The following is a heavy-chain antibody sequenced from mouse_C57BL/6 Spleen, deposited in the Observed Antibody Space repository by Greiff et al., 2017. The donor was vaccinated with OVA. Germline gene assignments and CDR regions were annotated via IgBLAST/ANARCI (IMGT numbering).Heavy chain of an antibody. CDR3: ARVHYYVGYYAMDY. CDR2: IYPGSGST. D-gene: IGHD1-2*01. V-gene: IGHV1-55*01. CDR1: GYTFTSYW. Sequence: QVQLQQPGAELVKPGASVKMSCKASGYTFTSYWITWVKQRPGQGLEWIGDIYPGSGSTNYNEKFKSKATLTVDTSSSTAYMQLSSLTSEDSAVYYCARVHYYVGYYAMDYWGQGTSVTVSS. J-gene: IGHJ4*01.